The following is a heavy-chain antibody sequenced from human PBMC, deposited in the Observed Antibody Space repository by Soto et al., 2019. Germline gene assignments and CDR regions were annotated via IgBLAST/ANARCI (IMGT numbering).Heavy chain of an antibody. D-gene: IGHD6-13*01. CDR1: GYTFTSYG. CDR2: ISAYNGNT. V-gene: IGHV1-18*01. Sequence: ASVKVSCKASGYTFTSYGISWVRQAPGQGLEWMGWISAYNGNTNYAQKLQGRVTMTTDTSTSTAYMELRSLRSGDTAVYYCARMGLIAAAGTTYYYGMDVWGQGTTVTVSS. CDR3: ARMGLIAAAGTTYYYGMDV. J-gene: IGHJ6*02.